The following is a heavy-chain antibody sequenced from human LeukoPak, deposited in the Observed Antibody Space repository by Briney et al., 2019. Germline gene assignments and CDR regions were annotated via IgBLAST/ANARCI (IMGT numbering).Heavy chain of an antibody. J-gene: IGHJ6*02. CDR1: GYIFTSYA. D-gene: IGHD2-2*01. CDR2: INTNTGNP. CDR3: ARDIVVVPAARDYYYGMDV. Sequence: ASVKVSCKASGYIFTSYAMNWVRQAPGQGLEWMRWINTNTGNPTYAQGFTGRFVFSLDTSVSTAYLQISSLKAEDTAVYYCARDIVVVPAARDYYYGMDVWGQGTTVTVSS. V-gene: IGHV7-4-1*02.